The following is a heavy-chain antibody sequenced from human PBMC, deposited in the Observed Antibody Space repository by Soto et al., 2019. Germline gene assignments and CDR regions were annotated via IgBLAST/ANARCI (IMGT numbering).Heavy chain of an antibody. CDR1: GYSFAGDW. V-gene: IGHV5-10-1*01. D-gene: IGHD3-22*01. Sequence: PVESLKISCKGSGYSFAGDWITWVRQEPWKGLEWMGRIDPSDSQTYYSPSFRGHVTISVTKSITTVFLQWSSLRASDTAMYYCARQIYDSDTGPNFQYYFDSWGQGTPVTVSS. CDR3: ARQIYDSDTGPNFQYYFDS. J-gene: IGHJ4*02. CDR2: IDPSDSQT.